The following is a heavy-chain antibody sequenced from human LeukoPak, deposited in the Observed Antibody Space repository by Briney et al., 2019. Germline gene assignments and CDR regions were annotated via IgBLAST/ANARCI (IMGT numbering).Heavy chain of an antibody. D-gene: IGHD1-26*01. J-gene: IGHJ4*02. V-gene: IGHV3-7*05. CDR2: IKDDGSDK. CDR1: GFTFSESW. Sequence: GGFLRLSCAASGFTFSESWMTWVRQAPGKGLEWVAHIKDDGSDKYYVDSVTGRFTISRDNTKNSLFLQMTSLTAEDTAVYYCAAWDNAWEFAYWGQGTLVSVSS. CDR3: AAWDNAWEFAY.